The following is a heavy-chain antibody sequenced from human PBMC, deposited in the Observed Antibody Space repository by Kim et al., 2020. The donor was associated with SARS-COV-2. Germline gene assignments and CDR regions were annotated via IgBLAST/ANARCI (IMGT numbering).Heavy chain of an antibody. J-gene: IGHJ6*02. CDR2: FDPEDGET. CDR1: GYTLTELS. CDR3: ATGHFTQGPLGMDV. V-gene: IGHV1-24*01. D-gene: IGHD3-3*02. Sequence: ASVKVSCKVSGYTLTELSMHWVRQAPGKGLEWMGGFDPEDGETIYAQKFQGRVTMTEDTSTDTAYMELSSLRSEDTAVYYCATGHFTQGPLGMDVWGQGTTVTVSS.